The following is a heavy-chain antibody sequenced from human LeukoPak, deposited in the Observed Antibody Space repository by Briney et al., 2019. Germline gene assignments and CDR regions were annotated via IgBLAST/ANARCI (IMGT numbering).Heavy chain of an antibody. CDR3: ARSAAADTLSAYYFGY. Sequence: ASVKVSCKASGYIFITYGISWVRQAPGQGLEWMGWISAYNGNTNYAQKLQGRVTMTTESSTNTAYMELRSLRSDDTAVCYCARSAAADTLSAYYFGYWGQGTLVTVSS. J-gene: IGHJ4*02. CDR2: ISAYNGNT. D-gene: IGHD6-25*01. CDR1: GYIFITYG. V-gene: IGHV1-18*01.